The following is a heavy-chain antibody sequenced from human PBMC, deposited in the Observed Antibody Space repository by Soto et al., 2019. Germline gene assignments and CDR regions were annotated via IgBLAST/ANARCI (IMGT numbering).Heavy chain of an antibody. D-gene: IGHD1-20*01. CDR1: GGSFSGYY. V-gene: IGHV4-34*01. CDR2: INHSGST. J-gene: IGHJ5*02. Sequence: SETLSLTCAVYGGSFSGYYWSWIRQPPGKGLEWIGEINHSGSTNYNPSLKSRVTISVDTSKNQFSLKMRSVTAADTAVYYCARGCGRWLHNPKSFDPWGQGTLVTVSS. CDR3: ARGCGRWLHNPKSFDP.